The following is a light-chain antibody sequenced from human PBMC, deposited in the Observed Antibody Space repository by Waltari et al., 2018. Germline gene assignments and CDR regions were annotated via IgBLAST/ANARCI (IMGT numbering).Light chain of an antibody. Sequence: SYDLTQTPSVSVSPGQTARTTCSGDASSQKYDYWFQQKSGQAPILVIYQDTKRPSGIPERFSGSSSGTMATLTISGARVEDEADYYCYSTEDAGHHRVFGGGTKVTVL. CDR2: QDT. CDR1: ASSQKY. J-gene: IGLJ2*01. V-gene: IGLV3-10*01. CDR3: YSTEDAGHHRV.